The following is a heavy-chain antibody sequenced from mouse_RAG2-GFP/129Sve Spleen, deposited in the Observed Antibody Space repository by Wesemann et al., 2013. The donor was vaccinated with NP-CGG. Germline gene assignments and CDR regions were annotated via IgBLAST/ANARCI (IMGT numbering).Heavy chain of an antibody. J-gene: IGHJ2*01. Sequence: QVQLQQPGAELVKPGASVKMSCKASGYTFTSYNMHWVKQTPGQGLEWIGAIYPGNGDTSYNQKFKGKATLTADKSSSTAYMQLSSLTSEDSAVYYCARDWDYFDYWGAKGHHSHSLL. CDR2: IYPGNGDT. D-gene: IGHD4-1*01. CDR3: ARDWDYFDY. V-gene: IGHV1-12*01. CDR1: GYTFTSYN.